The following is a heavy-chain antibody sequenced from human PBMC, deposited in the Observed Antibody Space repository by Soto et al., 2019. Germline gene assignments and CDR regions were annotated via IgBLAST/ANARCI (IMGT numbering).Heavy chain of an antibody. V-gene: IGHV4-34*01. CDR3: ARGGRTFAWNYYNYGMDD. Sequence: YETLSVPCGASPVALSGHYWSRIRQPPGKGLEWIGQITPIGDTTYNPSLKSRLSISLDTSKSQFSLNLTSVSAADTAVYYCARGGRTFAWNYYNYGMDDSGPVTKFT. CDR2: ITPIGDT. CDR1: PVALSGHY. D-gene: IGHD1-1*01. J-gene: IGHJ6*02.